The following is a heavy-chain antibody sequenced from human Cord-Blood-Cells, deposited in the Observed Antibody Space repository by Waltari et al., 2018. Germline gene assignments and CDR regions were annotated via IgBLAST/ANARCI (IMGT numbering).Heavy chain of an antibody. J-gene: IGHJ4*02. CDR3: ARGGEIMLYEGASPFDD. D-gene: IGHD2-8*01. CDR1: VSPLTVYY. CDR2: SSPNRGGT. Sequence: QVQLVQSGAEVKNPGASVTLSCTPSVSPLTVYYMHWGRPAPGQGLEWMGWSSPNRGGTNYAQKFQGWVTMTRYTSISTAYMELIRLRSDYTAVYYCARGGEIMLYEGASPFDDWGQGTLVTVSS. V-gene: IGHV1-2*04.